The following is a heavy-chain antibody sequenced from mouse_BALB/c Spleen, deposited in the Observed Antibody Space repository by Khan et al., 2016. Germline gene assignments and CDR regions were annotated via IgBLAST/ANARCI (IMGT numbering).Heavy chain of an antibody. Sequence: VQLQQPGPELVKPGASVKMSCKASGYTFTSYVMHWVKQKPGQGLEWIGYINPYNDGTKYNEKFKGKATLTSDKSSSTAYMELSSLTSEDSAVHYCARSGFNAWFAYWGQGTLVTVSA. J-gene: IGHJ3*01. CDR1: GYTFTSYV. CDR2: INPYNDGT. D-gene: IGHD3-1*01. CDR3: ARSGFNAWFAY. V-gene: IGHV1S136*01.